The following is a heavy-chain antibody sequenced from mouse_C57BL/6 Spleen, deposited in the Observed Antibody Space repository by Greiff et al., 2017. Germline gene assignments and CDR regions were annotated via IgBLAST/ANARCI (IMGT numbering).Heavy chain of an antibody. CDR2: IYPSDSET. J-gene: IGHJ4*01. V-gene: IGHV1-61*01. CDR3: ARLRRRYAMDY. D-gene: IGHD2-12*01. Sequence: QVQLQQPGAELVRPGSSVKLSCKASGYTFTSYWMDWVKQRPGQGLEWIGNIYPSDSETHYNQKFKDKATLTVDKSSSTAYMQLSSLTSEDSAVXYCARLRRRYAMDYWGQGTSVTVSS. CDR1: GYTFTSYW.